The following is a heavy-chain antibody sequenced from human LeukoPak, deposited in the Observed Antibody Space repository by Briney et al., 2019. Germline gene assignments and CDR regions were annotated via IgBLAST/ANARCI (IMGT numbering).Heavy chain of an antibody. D-gene: IGHD3-10*01. CDR3: ARERAPMGVFDY. CDR2: IYYSGST. CDR1: GGSISSSSYY. V-gene: IGHV4-39*07. Sequence: SETLSLTGTVSGGSISSSSYYWGWIRQPPGKGLEWIGSIYYSGSTYYNPSLKSRVTISVDTSKNQFSLKLSSVTAADTAVYYCARERAPMGVFDYWGQGTLVTVSS. J-gene: IGHJ4*02.